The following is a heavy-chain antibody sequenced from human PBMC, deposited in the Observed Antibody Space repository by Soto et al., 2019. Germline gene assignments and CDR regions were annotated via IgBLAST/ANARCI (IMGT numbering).Heavy chain of an antibody. CDR3: ARGEIVVVPAAIWFDP. J-gene: IGHJ5*02. CDR1: GYTFTSYA. Sequence: ASVKVSCKASGYTFTSYAMHWVRQAPGQRLEWMGWINAGNGNTKYSQKFQGRVTITRDTSASTAYMELSSLRSEDTAVYYCARGEIVVVPAAIWFDPWGQGTLVTVSS. V-gene: IGHV1-3*01. D-gene: IGHD2-2*01. CDR2: INAGNGNT.